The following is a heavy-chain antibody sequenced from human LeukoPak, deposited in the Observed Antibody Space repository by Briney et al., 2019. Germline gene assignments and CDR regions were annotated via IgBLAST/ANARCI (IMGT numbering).Heavy chain of an antibody. J-gene: IGHJ4*02. Sequence: SETLSLTCTVSGDSINTNIYYWGWIRQPPGKGLEWIGHVYYSGSTYSSPSLKGRVTILLDTSNNHFSLRLSSVTAADTAVYYCARAHSLYSSGWKFDYWGQGTLVTVSS. CDR3: ARAHSLYSSGWKFDY. V-gene: IGHV4-39*07. D-gene: IGHD6-19*01. CDR1: GDSINTNIYY. CDR2: VYYSGST.